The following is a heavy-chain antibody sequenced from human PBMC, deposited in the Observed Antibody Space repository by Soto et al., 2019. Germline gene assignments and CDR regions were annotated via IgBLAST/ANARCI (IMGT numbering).Heavy chain of an antibody. CDR1: GFTFSSYA. CDR3: AKVRRFGELRSLY. J-gene: IGHJ4*02. V-gene: IGHV3-23*01. Sequence: EVKLLESGGGLVQPGGSLRLSCAASGFTFSSYAMSWVRQAPGKGLEWVSALGVSGDTTYYADSVKGRFTISRDNSKNTLYLQMGSLRAEETAVYYCAKVRRFGELRSLYWGQGTLVTVSS. D-gene: IGHD3-10*01. CDR2: LGVSGDTT.